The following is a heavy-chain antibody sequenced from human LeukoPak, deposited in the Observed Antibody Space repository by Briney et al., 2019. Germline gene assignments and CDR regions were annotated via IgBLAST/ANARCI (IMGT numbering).Heavy chain of an antibody. CDR1: GYTFTNYW. D-gene: IGHD1-14*01. V-gene: IGHV5-51*01. CDR2: IY. Sequence: GESLKISCKGSGYTFTNYWIGWVRQMPGKGLEWMAIIYSPSFQGQVTISVDKSISTTYLQWSSVKASDTAMYYCARQFTEWDSWGQGTLVTVSS. J-gene: IGHJ4*02. CDR3: ARQFTEWDS.